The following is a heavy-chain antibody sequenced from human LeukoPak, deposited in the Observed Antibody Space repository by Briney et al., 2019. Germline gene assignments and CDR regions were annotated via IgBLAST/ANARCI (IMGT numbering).Heavy chain of an antibody. CDR2: VDPEDGET. V-gene: IGHV1-69-2*01. Sequence: ASVKVSCKVSGYTFTDYYMHWVQQAPGKGLEWMGLVDPEDGETIYAEKFQGRVTITADTSTDTAYMELSSLRSEDTAVYYCATDHPPADWFDPWGQGTLVTVSS. CDR3: ATDHPPADWFDP. J-gene: IGHJ5*02. CDR1: GYTFTDYY.